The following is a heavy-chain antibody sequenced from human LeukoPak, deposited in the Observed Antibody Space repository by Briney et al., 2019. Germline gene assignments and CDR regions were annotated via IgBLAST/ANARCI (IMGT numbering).Heavy chain of an antibody. CDR2: IRSKAYGGTT. Sequence: GSLRLSCAASGFTFDDYGMSWVRQAPGKGLEWVGFIRSKAYGGTTQYAASVKGRFTISRDDSKSIAYLQMNSLKTEDTAVYYCTPANGDYWGQGTLVTVSS. V-gene: IGHV3-49*04. CDR3: TPANGDY. J-gene: IGHJ4*02. D-gene: IGHD1-1*01. CDR1: GFTFDDYG.